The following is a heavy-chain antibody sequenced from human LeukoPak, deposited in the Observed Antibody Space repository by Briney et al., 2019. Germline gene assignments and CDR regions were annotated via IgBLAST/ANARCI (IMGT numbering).Heavy chain of an antibody. CDR1: GFTFSSYG. J-gene: IGHJ4*02. V-gene: IGHV3-30*18. CDR2: ISYDGSNK. Sequence: PGGSLRLSCAASGFTFSSYGMHWVRQAPGKGLEWVAVISYDGSNKYYADSVKGRFTISRDNSKNTLYLQMNSLRAEDTAVYYCAKGSVKQGDYFDYWGQGTLVTVSS. CDR3: AKGSVKQGDYFDY. D-gene: IGHD1/OR15-1a*01.